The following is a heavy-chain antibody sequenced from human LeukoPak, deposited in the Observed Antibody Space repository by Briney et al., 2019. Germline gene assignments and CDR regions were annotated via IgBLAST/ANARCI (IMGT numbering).Heavy chain of an antibody. Sequence: GGSLRLSCAASGFTFDDYAMHWVRQAPGKGLEWVSGISWNSGSIGYADSVKGRFTISRDNAKNSLYLQMTGLRAEDTAVYYCARERGRGRDSPWFDYWGQGTLVTVSS. CDR1: GFTFDDYA. CDR3: ARERGRGRDSPWFDY. D-gene: IGHD1-26*01. J-gene: IGHJ4*02. CDR2: ISWNSGSI. V-gene: IGHV3-9*01.